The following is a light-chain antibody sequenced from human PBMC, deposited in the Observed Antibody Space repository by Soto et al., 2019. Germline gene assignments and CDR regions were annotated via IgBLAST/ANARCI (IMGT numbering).Light chain of an antibody. V-gene: IGLV2-14*01. Sequence: QSALTQPASVSGSPGQSITISCTGTSSDVGGYNYVSWYQQHPGKAPKLMIYEVSNRPSGVSNRFSGSKSGNTASLTISGLQAEDEADYYCNSYTSSSTLFGGGTQLTVL. CDR3: NSYTSSSTL. CDR1: SSDVGGYNY. CDR2: EVS. J-gene: IGLJ2*01.